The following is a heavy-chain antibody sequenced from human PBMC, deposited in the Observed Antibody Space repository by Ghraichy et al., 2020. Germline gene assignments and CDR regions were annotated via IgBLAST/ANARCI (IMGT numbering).Heavy chain of an antibody. J-gene: IGHJ3*01. Sequence: TYGMSWVRQAPGKGLEWVSAISGNSDTTHYANSVKGRFTISRDSSKNILYMQMNSLRAEDTAVYYCARDSFNYNAKNEDGFDVWGQGTMVTVSS. CDR3: ARDSFNYNAKNEDGFDV. CDR1: TYG. D-gene: IGHD1-14*01. CDR2: ISGNSDTT. V-gene: IGHV3-23*01.